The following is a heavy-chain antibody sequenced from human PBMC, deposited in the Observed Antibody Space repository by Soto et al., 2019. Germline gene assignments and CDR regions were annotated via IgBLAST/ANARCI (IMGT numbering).Heavy chain of an antibody. Sequence: GGSLRLSFAASGFTFSSYAMHWVRHAPVKGLEWVAVISYDGSNKYYADSVKGRFTISRDNSKNTLYLQMNSLRAEDTAVYYCARELLGIAAAGTNYGMDVWGQGTTVTV. CDR2: ISYDGSNK. D-gene: IGHD6-13*01. CDR1: GFTFSSYA. V-gene: IGHV3-30-3*01. CDR3: ARELLGIAAAGTNYGMDV. J-gene: IGHJ6*02.